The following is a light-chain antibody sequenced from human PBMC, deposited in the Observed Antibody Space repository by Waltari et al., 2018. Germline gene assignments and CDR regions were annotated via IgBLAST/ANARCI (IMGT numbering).Light chain of an antibody. CDR1: QSVSGY. CDR2: DGS. Sequence: EIVLTQSPATLSLSPGERATLSCRASQSVSGYFAWSQQKPGQAPRPHIYDGSNRATGLPPRFSGSGSRTDCTLTISSLEPEDFAVYYCQHRNHWPPLFTFGPGTKVVF. CDR3: QHRNHWPPLFT. V-gene: IGKV3-11*01. J-gene: IGKJ3*01.